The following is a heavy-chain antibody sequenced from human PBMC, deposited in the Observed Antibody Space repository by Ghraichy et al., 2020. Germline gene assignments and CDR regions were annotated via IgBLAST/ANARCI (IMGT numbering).Heavy chain of an antibody. CDR1: GGSISSSNYY. V-gene: IGHV4-39*01. CDR2: MHHSGST. J-gene: IGHJ2*01. CDR3: AGSFAVITYFAL. Sequence: SETLSLTCTVSGGSISSSNYYWGWIRQAPGKGLEWIGSMHHSGSTYYSPSLGSRVTMSADRSTNQFSLKLSSVTAADTAVYYCAGSFAVITYFALWGRGTLVTGSS. D-gene: IGHD4-23*01.